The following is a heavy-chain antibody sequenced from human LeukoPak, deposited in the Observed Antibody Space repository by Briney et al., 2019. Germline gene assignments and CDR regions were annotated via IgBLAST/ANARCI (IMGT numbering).Heavy chain of an antibody. Sequence: PSETLSLTCTVSGCSISSYYWSWIRQPPGKGLEWIGYIYYSGSTNYNPSLKSRVTISVDTSKNQFSLKLSSVTAADTAVYYCARCPRAAFDIWGQGTMVTVSS. CDR3: ARCPRAAFDI. CDR2: IYYSGST. V-gene: IGHV4-59*01. J-gene: IGHJ3*02. CDR1: GCSISSYY.